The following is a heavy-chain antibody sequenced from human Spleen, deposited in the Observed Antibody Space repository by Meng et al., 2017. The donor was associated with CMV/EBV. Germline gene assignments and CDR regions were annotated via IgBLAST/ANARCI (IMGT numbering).Heavy chain of an antibody. D-gene: IGHD2-2*01. CDR3: TSSLKQYFSSGKCHSDYYYYGMDV. J-gene: IGHJ6*02. Sequence: GEALKISCAASGITFSGSAMHWVRQASGKGLEWVGRIRSKANTYATAYAASVTGRFTISRDDSKSTAYLQMNSLKTEDTAVYYCTSSLKQYFSSGKCHSDYYYYGMDVWGQGTTVTVS. V-gene: IGHV3-73*01. CDR2: IRSKANTYAT. CDR1: GITFSGSA.